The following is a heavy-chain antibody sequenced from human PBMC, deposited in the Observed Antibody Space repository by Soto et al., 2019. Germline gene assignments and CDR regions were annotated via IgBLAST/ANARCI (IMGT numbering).Heavy chain of an antibody. J-gene: IGHJ4*02. CDR3: VRYCLTTKCPLDY. V-gene: IGHV4-30-4*01. CDR2: IYYSGNT. D-gene: IGHD3-22*01. CDR1: GGSISSGGSY. Sequence: SETLSLTCTVSGGSISSGGSYWGWIRQPPGKGLEWIGYIYYSGNTYFNPSLKSRVTLSVDTSKNQFSLNLSSVTAADTAVYYCVRYCLTTKCPLDYWGQGSLVTV.